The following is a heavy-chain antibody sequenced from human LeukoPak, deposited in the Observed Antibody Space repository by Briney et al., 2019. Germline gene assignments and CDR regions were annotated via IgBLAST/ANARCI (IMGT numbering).Heavy chain of an antibody. CDR1: GYTFTSYG. V-gene: IGHV1-18*01. D-gene: IGHD5-18*01. Sequence: ASVKVSCKASGYTFTSYGISWVRQAPGQGLEWMGWISAYNGNTNYAQKLRGRVTMTTDTSTSTAYMELRSLRSDDTAVYYCAREGALYSYGPDDYWGQGTLVTVSS. J-gene: IGHJ4*02. CDR2: ISAYNGNT. CDR3: AREGALYSYGPDDY.